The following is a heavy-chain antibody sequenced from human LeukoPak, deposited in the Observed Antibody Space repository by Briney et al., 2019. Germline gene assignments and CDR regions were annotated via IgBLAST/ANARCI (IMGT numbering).Heavy chain of an antibody. J-gene: IGHJ4*02. D-gene: IGHD4-17*01. V-gene: IGHV3-48*01. Sequence: PGGSPRLSCAASGFTFSSYAMSWVRQAPGKGLEWVSYISSSSSSIYYADSVKGRFTISRDNAKNPLYLQMNSLRAEDTAVYYCARDYGDYAAFRYWGQGTLVTVSS. CDR1: GFTFSSYA. CDR2: ISSSSSSI. CDR3: ARDYGDYAAFRY.